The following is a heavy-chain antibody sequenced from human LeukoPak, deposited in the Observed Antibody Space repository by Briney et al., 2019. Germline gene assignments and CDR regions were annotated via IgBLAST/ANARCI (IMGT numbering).Heavy chain of an antibody. CDR3: ARRTWNSDY. D-gene: IGHD1-1*01. V-gene: IGHV3-48*01. CDR2: ISSSSSTI. J-gene: IGHJ4*02. CDR1: GFTFSSYS. Sequence: PGGSLRLSCAASGFTFSSYSMNWVRQAPGKGLEWVSYISSSSSTIYYADSVKGRFTISRDNAKNSLYLQMNSLRAEDTAVYYCARRTWNSDYWGQGTLVTVSS.